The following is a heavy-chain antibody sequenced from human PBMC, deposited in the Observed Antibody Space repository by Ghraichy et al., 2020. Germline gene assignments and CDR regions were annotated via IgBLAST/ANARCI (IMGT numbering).Heavy chain of an antibody. CDR3: VRDGCSGRTWTFYN. Sequence: GGSLRLSCAASGFTFSSYGMNWVRQAPGKGLEWVSYIGSGGSSTYYADSVKGRFTISRDNAKNSVYLDMNSLRAEDTALYYCVRDGCSGRTWTFYNWGQGAMVTVSS. V-gene: IGHV3-48*04. CDR2: IGSGGSST. D-gene: IGHD2-15*01. J-gene: IGHJ4*02. CDR1: GFTFSSYG.